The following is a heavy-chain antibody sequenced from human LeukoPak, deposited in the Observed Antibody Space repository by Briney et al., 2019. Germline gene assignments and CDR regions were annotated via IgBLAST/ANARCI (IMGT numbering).Heavy chain of an antibody. CDR2: ISTYNGNT. Sequence: ASVKVSCKASGYTFTSYGISWVRQAPGQGLEWMGWISTYNGNTNYAQKLRGRVTMTTDTSTSTAYMELRSLRSDDTAVYCCARDQRTMIVVAKRSDGIDYWGQGTLVTVSS. CDR1: GYTFTSYG. CDR3: ARDQRTMIVVAKRSDGIDY. V-gene: IGHV1-18*01. D-gene: IGHD3-22*01. J-gene: IGHJ4*02.